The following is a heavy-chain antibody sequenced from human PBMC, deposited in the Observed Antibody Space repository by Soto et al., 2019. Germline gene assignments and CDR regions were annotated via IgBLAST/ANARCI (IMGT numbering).Heavy chain of an antibody. CDR1: GFTFSSYS. V-gene: IGHV3-21*01. D-gene: IGHD2-21*02. CDR2: ISSSSSYI. Sequence: GGSLRLSCAASGFTFSSYSMNWVRQAPGKGLEWVSSISSSSSYIYYADSVKGRFTISRDNAKNSLYLQMNSLRAEDTAVYYCARPVVTGHTPSRDYGMDVWGQGTTVTVSS. CDR3: ARPVVTGHTPSRDYGMDV. J-gene: IGHJ6*02.